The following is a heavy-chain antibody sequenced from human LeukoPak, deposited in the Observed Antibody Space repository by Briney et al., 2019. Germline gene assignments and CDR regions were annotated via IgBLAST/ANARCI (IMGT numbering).Heavy chain of an antibody. CDR2: IDYSGTT. D-gene: IGHD6-13*01. CDR1: GGSISSTSYH. V-gene: IGHV4-39*01. J-gene: IGHJ5*02. CDR3: ARVAAARTRWFDP. Sequence: SETVSLTCTVSGGSISSTSYHWGWIRQPPGKGLDWIGTIDYSGTTYYNPSLKSRVTISVDTSKNQFSLKLSSVIAADTAVYYCARVAAARTRWFDPWGQGTLVTVSS.